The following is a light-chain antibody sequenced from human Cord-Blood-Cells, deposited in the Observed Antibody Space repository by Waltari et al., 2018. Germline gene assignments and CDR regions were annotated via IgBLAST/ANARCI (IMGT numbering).Light chain of an antibody. J-gene: IGLJ2*01. CDR2: QDS. CDR1: KLGDKY. Sequence: SYELTQPPSVSVSPGQTASITCSGDKLGDKYACWYQRKPGQSPVLVIYQDSKRPSGIPERFSGSNSGNTATLTISGTQAMDEADYYCQAWEGVFGGGTKLTVL. CDR3: QAWEGV. V-gene: IGLV3-1*01.